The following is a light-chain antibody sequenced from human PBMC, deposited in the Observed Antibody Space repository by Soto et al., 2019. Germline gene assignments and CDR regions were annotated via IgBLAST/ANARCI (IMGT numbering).Light chain of an antibody. Sequence: EIVLTQSPATLSVSPGERATLSCRASQSVGNNFAWYQQKPGQAPRLLIFATSTRATGVPARFSGSGSGTEFTLTISSLQSEDCAVYYGQQYNNWPPWTFGQGTKVEIK. CDR2: ATS. CDR3: QQYNNWPPWT. J-gene: IGKJ1*01. CDR1: QSVGNN. V-gene: IGKV3-15*01.